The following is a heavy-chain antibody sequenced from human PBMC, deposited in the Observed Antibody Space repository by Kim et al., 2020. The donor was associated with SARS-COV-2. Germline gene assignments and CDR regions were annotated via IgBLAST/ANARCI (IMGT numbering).Heavy chain of an antibody. CDR1: GGSFSGYY. J-gene: IGHJ4*02. V-gene: IGHV4-34*01. CDR2: INHSGST. D-gene: IGHD5-18*01. Sequence: SETLSLTCAVYGGSFSGYYWSWIRQPPGKGLEWIGEINHSGSTNYNPSLKSRVTISVDTSKNQFSLKLSSVTAADTAVYYCARSGYSYLFDYWGQGTLVTVSS. CDR3: ARSGYSYLFDY.